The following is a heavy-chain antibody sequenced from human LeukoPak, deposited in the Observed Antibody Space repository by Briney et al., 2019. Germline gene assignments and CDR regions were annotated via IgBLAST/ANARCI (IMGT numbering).Heavy chain of an antibody. CDR3: VRGRGTAVTTGDWFDP. CDR2: IHYSGST. V-gene: IGHV4-30-4*01. CDR1: GGSISSGNYY. J-gene: IGHJ5*02. Sequence: SETLSLTCTVSGGSISSGNYYWNWIRQPPGKGLECIGYIHYSGSTYYNPSLKSRVTISVDTSKNQFSLKLSSVTAADTAVYYCVRGRGTAVTTGDWFDPWGQGTLVTVSS. D-gene: IGHD4-17*01.